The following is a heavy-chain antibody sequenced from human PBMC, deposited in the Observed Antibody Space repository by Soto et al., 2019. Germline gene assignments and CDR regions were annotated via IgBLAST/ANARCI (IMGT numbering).Heavy chain of an antibody. Sequence: QVQLVESGGGVVQPGRSLRLSCAASGFNFNNYGMHWVRQAPGKGLEWVAVISYDGGNKFYRDYVKGRFTISRDNSKNTLYLQINSLRYEDTAVYYCARGDREDIAVVIGVRPGEYGVDVWGQGTTVTVSS. V-gene: IGHV3-30*19. CDR1: GFNFNNYG. J-gene: IGHJ6*02. CDR3: ARGDREDIAVVIGVRPGEYGVDV. D-gene: IGHD2-15*01. CDR2: ISYDGGNK.